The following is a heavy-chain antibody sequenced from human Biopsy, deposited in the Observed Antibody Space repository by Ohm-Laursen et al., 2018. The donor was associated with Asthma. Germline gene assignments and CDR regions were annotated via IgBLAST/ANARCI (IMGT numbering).Heavy chain of an antibody. CDR1: GFSFSRYS. D-gene: IGHD5-18*01. CDR3: ARFKRGYSYGYAGVFDY. Sequence: SLRLSCSAAGFSFSRYSMNWVRQAPGKGLERVSYISSSSSTIYYADSVKGRFTISRDNAKNSLYLQMNSLRDEDTAVYYCARFKRGYSYGYAGVFDYWGQGTLVTVSS. CDR2: ISSSSSTI. V-gene: IGHV3-48*02. J-gene: IGHJ4*02.